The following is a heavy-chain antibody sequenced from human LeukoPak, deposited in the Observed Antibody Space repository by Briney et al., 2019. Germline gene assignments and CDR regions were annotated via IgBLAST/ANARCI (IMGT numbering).Heavy chain of an antibody. Sequence: GESLRLSCAASGFTFTEYSIIWVRQAPGKGLEWVSFISDISDRSSTKHYADSVKGRFTISRDNAERSVYLQMNSLRADDTAVYYCARVRGPRLKTCYMDVWGTGTTVTVSS. V-gene: IGHV3-48*04. J-gene: IGHJ6*03. D-gene: IGHD3-10*01. CDR1: GFTFTEYS. CDR2: ISDRSSTK. CDR3: ARVRGPRLKTCYMDV.